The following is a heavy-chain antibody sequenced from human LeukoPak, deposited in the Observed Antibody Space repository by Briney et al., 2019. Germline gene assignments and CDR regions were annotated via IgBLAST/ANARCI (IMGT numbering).Heavy chain of an antibody. Sequence: GGSLRLSCAPSGFTFDDYAMHWVRQAPGKGLEWVALISYDGGNENYANAVKGRFTISRDNSRSTLFLQMNDLRPEDTAVYYCARDPPFTSGWSQNFFDYWGLGTLVILSS. CDR1: GFTFDDYA. CDR2: ISYDGGNE. D-gene: IGHD6-19*01. CDR3: ARDPPFTSGWSQNFFDY. J-gene: IGHJ4*02. V-gene: IGHV3-30*04.